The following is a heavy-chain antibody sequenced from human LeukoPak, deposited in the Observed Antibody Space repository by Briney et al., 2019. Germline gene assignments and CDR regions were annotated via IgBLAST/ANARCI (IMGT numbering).Heavy chain of an antibody. J-gene: IGHJ4*02. Sequence: QTGGSLRLSCAASGFTFSSYAMSWVRKAPGKGLEWVSAISGSGGSTYYADSVKGRFTIPRDNSKNTLYLQMNSLRAEDTAVYYCAKDRAVAGSFGFDYWGQGTLVTVSS. CDR3: AKDRAVAGSFGFDY. D-gene: IGHD6-19*01. V-gene: IGHV3-23*01. CDR2: ISGSGGST. CDR1: GFTFSSYA.